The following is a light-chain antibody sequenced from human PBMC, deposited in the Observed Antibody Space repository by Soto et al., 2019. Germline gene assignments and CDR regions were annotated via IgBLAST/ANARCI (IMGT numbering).Light chain of an antibody. CDR3: QKYNSAPLT. CDR1: QGIAPY. Sequence: DVQMTQSPSSLSAFVGDRVTITCRASQGIAPYLAWFQQKPGKVPKLLIYATSTLQSGVPSRFSGSGSGTDFTLTVTRLQPEDVGTYYCQKYNSAPLTFGGGTKVHIK. CDR2: ATS. V-gene: IGKV1-27*01. J-gene: IGKJ4*01.